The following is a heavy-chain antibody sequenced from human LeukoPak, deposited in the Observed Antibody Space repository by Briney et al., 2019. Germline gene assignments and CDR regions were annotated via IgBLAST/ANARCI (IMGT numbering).Heavy chain of an antibody. D-gene: IGHD5-12*01. J-gene: IGHJ4*02. Sequence: GGSLRLSCAASGFTFSSYWMHWVRQAPGKGLVWVSRINSDGSSTSYADSVKGRFTISRDNSKNTLYLQMNSLRAEDTAVYYCAKWSRYSGYDSFDYWGQGTLVTVSS. CDR2: INSDGSST. CDR3: AKWSRYSGYDSFDY. V-gene: IGHV3-74*01. CDR1: GFTFSSYW.